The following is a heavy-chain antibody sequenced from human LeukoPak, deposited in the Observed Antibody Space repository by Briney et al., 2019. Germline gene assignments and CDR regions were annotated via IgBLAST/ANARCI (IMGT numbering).Heavy chain of an antibody. V-gene: IGHV4-39*01. CDR1: GGSISSSSYY. Sequence: SETLSLTCTVSGGSISSSSYYWGWIRQPPGKGLAWIGSIYYSGSTYYNPSLKSRVTISVDTSKNQFSLKLSSVTAADTAVYYCARLTKVDSSGYFSYFDHWGQGTLVTVSS. D-gene: IGHD3-22*01. CDR3: ARLTKVDSSGYFSYFDH. J-gene: IGHJ4*02. CDR2: IYYSGST.